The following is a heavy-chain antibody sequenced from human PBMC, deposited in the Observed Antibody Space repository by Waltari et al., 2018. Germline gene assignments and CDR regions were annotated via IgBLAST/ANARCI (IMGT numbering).Heavy chain of an antibody. D-gene: IGHD6-6*01. J-gene: IGHJ4*02. Sequence: QVQLVQSGAEVQKPGSSVKVPCKASGGTFSSYAIRWFRPAPGQGLEWMGGIIPIFGTANYAQKFQGRVTITTDESTSTAYMELSSLRSEDTAVYYCAMAARSPGDFDYWGQGTLVTVSS. CDR2: IIPIFGTA. V-gene: IGHV1-69*05. CDR1: GGTFSSYA. CDR3: AMAARSPGDFDY.